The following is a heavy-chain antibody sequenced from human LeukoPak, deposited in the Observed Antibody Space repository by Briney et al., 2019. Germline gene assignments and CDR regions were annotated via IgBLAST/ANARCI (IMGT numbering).Heavy chain of an antibody. J-gene: IGHJ6*03. Sequence: ASVKVSCKASGYTFTNYAMNWVRQAPGQGLEWMGWINPHSGGTNYAQNFQGRVTMTRDTSISTAYMELSSLRSDDTAVYYCARERRYFDLDYYYYYMDVWGKGTTVTISS. CDR2: INPHSGGT. D-gene: IGHD3-9*01. V-gene: IGHV1-2*02. CDR3: ARERRYFDLDYYYYYMDV. CDR1: GYTFTNYA.